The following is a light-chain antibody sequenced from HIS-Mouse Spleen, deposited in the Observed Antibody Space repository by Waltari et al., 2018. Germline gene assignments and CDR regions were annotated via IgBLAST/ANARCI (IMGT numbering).Light chain of an antibody. V-gene: IGLV2-23*01. CDR2: EGS. J-gene: IGLJ2*01. Sequence: QSALTQPASVSGSPGQSITISCTGTSSDVGGYKLLSWYQQHPGKAPKLMIYEGSKRPSGVSNRFSGSKSGNTASLTISGLQAEDEADYYCCSYAGSSTVVFGGGTKLTVL. CDR3: CSYAGSSTVV. CDR1: SSDVGGYKL.